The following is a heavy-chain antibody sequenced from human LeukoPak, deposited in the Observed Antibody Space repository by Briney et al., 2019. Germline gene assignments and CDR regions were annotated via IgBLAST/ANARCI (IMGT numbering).Heavy chain of an antibody. J-gene: IGHJ4*02. V-gene: IGHV3-21*01. CDR1: GFSLSTHM. CDR3: ARPATGYCCRPGCHWEF. Sequence: PGGYLRHSCAPSGFSLSTHMMYWVRHARGERLEWVSPLSSSSNFIHYQNAVRGRLTITKDNAKNALYLEMTGLGAQDTAVYCCARPATGYCCRPGCHWEFGGQGTLVSVSS. D-gene: IGHD2-2*01. CDR2: LSSSSNFI.